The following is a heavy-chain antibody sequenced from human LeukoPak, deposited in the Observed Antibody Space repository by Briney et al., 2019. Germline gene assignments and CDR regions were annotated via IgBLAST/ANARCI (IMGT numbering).Heavy chain of an antibody. Sequence: ASVKVSCKASRYTFTGYYMHWVRQAPGQGLEWMGWISAYNGNTNYAQKLQGRVTMTIDTSTSTAYMELRSLRSDDTAVYYCARAVSSSWLLPFWGQGTLVTVSS. D-gene: IGHD6-13*01. V-gene: IGHV1-18*04. CDR3: ARAVSSSWLLPF. CDR2: ISAYNGNT. J-gene: IGHJ4*02. CDR1: RYTFTGYY.